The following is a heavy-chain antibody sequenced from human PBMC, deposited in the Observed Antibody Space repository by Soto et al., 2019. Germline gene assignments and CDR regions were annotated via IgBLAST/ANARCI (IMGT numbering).Heavy chain of an antibody. CDR2: INPSGGST. CDR1: GYTFTSYY. CDR3: ARGMVVAATRYYMDV. V-gene: IGHV1-46*03. J-gene: IGHJ6*03. D-gene: IGHD2-15*01. Sequence: ASVKVSCKASGYTFTSYYMHWVRQAPGQGLEWMGIINPSGGSTSYAQKFQGRVTMTRDTSTSTVYMELSSLRSEDTAVYYCARGMVVAATRYYMDVWGKGTTVTVSS.